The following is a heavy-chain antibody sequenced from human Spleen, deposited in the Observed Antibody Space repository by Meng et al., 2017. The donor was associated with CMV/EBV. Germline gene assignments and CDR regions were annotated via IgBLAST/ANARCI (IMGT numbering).Heavy chain of an antibody. V-gene: IGHV3-13*01. D-gene: IGHD3-3*01. CDR1: GFTFSSYD. J-gene: IGHJ6*02. Sequence: GESLKISCAASGFTFSSYDMHWVRQGTGKGLEWVSGIGIAGDTHYTGSVKGRFTISRDNSKNTLYLQMNSLRAEDTAVYYCAGIFGVVILAHGMDVWGQGTTVTVSS. CDR2: IGIAGDT. CDR3: AGIFGVVILAHGMDV.